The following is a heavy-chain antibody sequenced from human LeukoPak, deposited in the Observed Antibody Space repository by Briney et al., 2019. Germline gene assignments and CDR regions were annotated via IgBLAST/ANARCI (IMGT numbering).Heavy chain of an antibody. Sequence: GGSLRLSCAASGFTFNSYAMHWVRQAPGKGLGWVAVILFDGSKNDYADSVKGRFTISRDNSKNTLYLQVNSLRAEDTAVYYCARDRYSSGWYGDFDCWGQGTLVTVSS. D-gene: IGHD6-19*01. CDR1: GFTFNSYA. V-gene: IGHV3-30-3*01. J-gene: IGHJ4*02. CDR2: ILFDGSKN. CDR3: ARDRYSSGWYGDFDC.